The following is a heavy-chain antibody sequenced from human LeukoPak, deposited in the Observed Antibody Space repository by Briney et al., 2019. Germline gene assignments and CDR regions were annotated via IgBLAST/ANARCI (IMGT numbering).Heavy chain of an antibody. V-gene: IGHV3-30*02. Sequence: PGGSLGLSCAASGFTFSSYGMRWVRQAPGKGLEWVAFIRYDGSNKYYADSVKGRFTISRDNSKNTLYLQMNSLRAEDTAVYYCAKDPREPEERYFDYWGQGTLVTVSS. CDR3: AKDPREPEERYFDY. CDR1: GFTFSSYG. D-gene: IGHD1-14*01. J-gene: IGHJ4*02. CDR2: IRYDGSNK.